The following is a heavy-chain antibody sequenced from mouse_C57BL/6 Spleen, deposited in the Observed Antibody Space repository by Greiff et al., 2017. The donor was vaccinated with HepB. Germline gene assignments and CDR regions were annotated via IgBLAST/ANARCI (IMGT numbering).Heavy chain of an antibody. CDR2: INPNYGTT. D-gene: IGHD1-1*01. CDR1: GYSFTDYN. Sequence: EVKLVESGPELVKPGASVKISCKASGYSFTDYNMNWVKQSNGKSLEWIGVINPNYGTTSYNQKFKGKATLTVDQSSSTAYMQLNSLTSEDSAVYYCARFITTVVATYYYAMDYWGQGTSVTVSS. V-gene: IGHV1-39*01. CDR3: ARFITTVVATYYYAMDY. J-gene: IGHJ4*01.